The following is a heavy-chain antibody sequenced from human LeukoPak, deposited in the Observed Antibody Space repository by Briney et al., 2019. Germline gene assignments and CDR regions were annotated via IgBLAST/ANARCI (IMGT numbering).Heavy chain of an antibody. D-gene: IGHD6-13*01. CDR1: GFTFSGAW. CDR2: ISSSSSYI. J-gene: IGHJ4*02. CDR3: ASIAAAGTFDY. Sequence: PGGSLRLSCTASGFTFSGAWMTWVRQAPGKGLEWVSSISSSSSYIYYADSVKGRFTISRDNAKNSLYLQMNSLRAEDTAVYYCASIAAAGTFDYWGQGTLVTVSS. V-gene: IGHV3-21*01.